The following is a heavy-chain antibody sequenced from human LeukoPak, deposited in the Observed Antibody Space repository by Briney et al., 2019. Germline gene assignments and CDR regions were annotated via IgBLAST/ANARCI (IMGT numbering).Heavy chain of an antibody. Sequence: PGGSLRLSCAVSGFTFSNYKMNWVRQPPGKGLEWVSYISPSSSTIHYADSVKGRFTISRDNAKNSLYLQMNSLRDEDTAVYYCARFRYDGFDIWGQGTKVTVSS. CDR2: ISPSSSTI. CDR3: ARFRYDGFDI. CDR1: GFTFSNYK. V-gene: IGHV3-48*02. J-gene: IGHJ3*02. D-gene: IGHD1-1*01.